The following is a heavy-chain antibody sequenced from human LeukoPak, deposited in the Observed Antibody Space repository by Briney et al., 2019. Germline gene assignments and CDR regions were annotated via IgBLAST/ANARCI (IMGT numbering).Heavy chain of an antibody. D-gene: IGHD4-17*01. J-gene: IGHJ3*02. V-gene: IGHV4-4*07. CDR2: IYTSGST. CDR1: GGSMRSYY. Sequence: PSEALSLTCSVSGGSMRSYYWSWIRQPAGKGLEWIGRIYTSGSTHYNPSLKSRVTMSVDTSKNQFSLKLSSVTAADTAVYYCARDLLDGDNAFDIWGQGTVVTVSS. CDR3: ARDLLDGDNAFDI.